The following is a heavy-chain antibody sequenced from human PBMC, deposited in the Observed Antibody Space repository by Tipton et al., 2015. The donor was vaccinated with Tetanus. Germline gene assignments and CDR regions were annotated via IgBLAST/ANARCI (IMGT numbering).Heavy chain of an antibody. Sequence: SLRLSCAASGVTFSKYAMTWVRQAPGKGLEWVSGLSGNGDTTYYADSVKGRFTISRDNSKNPLYLHMNSLRAGDTAVYYCARSRLWNYFDSSGSFAITSDSWGQGTLVTVSS. D-gene: IGHD3-22*01. V-gene: IGHV3-23*01. CDR3: ARSRLWNYFDSSGSFAITSDS. J-gene: IGHJ4*02. CDR1: GVTFSKYA. CDR2: LSGNGDTT.